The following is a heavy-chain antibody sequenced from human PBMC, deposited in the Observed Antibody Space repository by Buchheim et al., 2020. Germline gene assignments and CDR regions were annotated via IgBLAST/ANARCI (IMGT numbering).Heavy chain of an antibody. CDR3: ARGPYYHYYGMDV. Sequence: EVQLVESGGGLVQPGGSLRLSCAASGLTFSSNCMSWVRQAPGKGLEWVANRKEEGSEKNYVDSVKGRCTISRDNAKNAMYLQMNSLRAEDTAVYYCARGPYYHYYGMDVWGQGTT. CDR2: RKEEGSEK. J-gene: IGHJ6*02. V-gene: IGHV3-7*01. CDR1: GLTFSSNC.